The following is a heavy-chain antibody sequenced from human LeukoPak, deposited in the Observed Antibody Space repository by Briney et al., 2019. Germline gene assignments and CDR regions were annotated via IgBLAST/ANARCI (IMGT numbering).Heavy chain of an antibody. CDR3: AREQPTYYDILTGSGFDY. V-gene: IGHV3-66*01. CDR2: IYSGGST. J-gene: IGHJ4*02. CDR1: GFTVSSNY. Sequence: GGSLRLSCAASGFTVSSNYMSWVRQAPGKGLEWVSVIYSGGSTYYADSVKGRFTISRDNSKNTLYLQMNSLRAEDTAVYYCAREQPTYYDILTGSGFDYWGQGTLVTVSS. D-gene: IGHD3-9*01.